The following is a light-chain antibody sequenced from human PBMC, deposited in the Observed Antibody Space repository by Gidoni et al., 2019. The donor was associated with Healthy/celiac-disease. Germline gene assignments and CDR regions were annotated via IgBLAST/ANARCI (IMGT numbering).Light chain of an antibody. V-gene: IGLV2-23*01. CDR3: CSYAGSSTWV. Sequence: QSALPQPASVSGSPVPSITISCTGTSSDVGSYNLVSWYQQHPGKAPKLMIYEGSKRPSGVSNRFSGSKSGNTASLTISGLQAEDEADYYCCSYAGSSTWVFGGGTKLTVL. CDR2: EGS. CDR1: SSDVGSYNL. J-gene: IGLJ2*01.